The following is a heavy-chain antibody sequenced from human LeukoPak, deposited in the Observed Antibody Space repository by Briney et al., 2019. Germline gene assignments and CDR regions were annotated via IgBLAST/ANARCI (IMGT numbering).Heavy chain of an antibody. Sequence: PSETLSLTCAVYGGSFSGYYWSWIRQPPGKGLEWIGEINHSGSTNYNPSLKSRVTISVDTSKNQFSLKLSSVTAADTAVYYCARRGDILTVRFDPWGQGTLVTVSS. CDR1: GGSFSGYY. V-gene: IGHV4-34*01. CDR2: INHSGST. J-gene: IGHJ5*02. CDR3: ARRGDILTVRFDP. D-gene: IGHD3-9*01.